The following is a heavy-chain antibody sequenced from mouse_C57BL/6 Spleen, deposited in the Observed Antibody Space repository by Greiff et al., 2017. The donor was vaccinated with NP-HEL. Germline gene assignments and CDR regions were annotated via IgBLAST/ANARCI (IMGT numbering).Heavy chain of an antibody. CDR2: IRNKANGYTT. CDR1: GFTFTDYY. D-gene: IGHD1-1*01. Sequence: EVHLVESGGGLVQPGGSLSLSCAASGFTFTDYYMSWVRQPPGKALEWLGFIRNKANGYTTEYSASVKGRFTISRDNSQSILYLQMNALRAEDSAPYYCARYVTTVVASDWYFDVWGTGTTVTVSS. J-gene: IGHJ1*03. CDR3: ARYVTTVVASDWYFDV. V-gene: IGHV7-3*01.